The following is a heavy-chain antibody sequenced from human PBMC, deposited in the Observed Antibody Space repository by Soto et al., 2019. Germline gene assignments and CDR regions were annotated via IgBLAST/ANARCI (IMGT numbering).Heavy chain of an antibody. CDR3: ARQSGGDCQGNWFDP. Sequence: PSETLSLTCTVSGVSISSSSYYLGWIRQPPGKGLEWIGSIYYSGSTYYNPSLKSRVTISVDTSKNQFSLKLSSVTAADTAVYYCARQSGGDCQGNWFDPWGQGTLVTVSS. D-gene: IGHD2-21*01. CDR2: IYYSGST. J-gene: IGHJ5*02. CDR1: GVSISSSSYY. V-gene: IGHV4-39*01.